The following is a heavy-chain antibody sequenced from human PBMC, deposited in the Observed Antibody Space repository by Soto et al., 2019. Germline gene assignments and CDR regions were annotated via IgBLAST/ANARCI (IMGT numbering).Heavy chain of an antibody. J-gene: IGHJ6*02. CDR1: GGSISSYY. Sequence: PSETLSLTCTVSGGSISSYYWSWIRQPAGKGLEWIGRIYTSGSTNYNPSLKSRVTMSVDTSKNQFSLKLSSVTAADTAVYYCARGGIAARSNYYYGMDVWGQGTTVTVSS. CDR3: ARGGIAARSNYYYGMDV. D-gene: IGHD6-6*01. CDR2: IYTSGST. V-gene: IGHV4-4*07.